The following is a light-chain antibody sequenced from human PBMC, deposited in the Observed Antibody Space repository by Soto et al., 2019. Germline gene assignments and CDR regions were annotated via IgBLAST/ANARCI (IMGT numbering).Light chain of an antibody. CDR1: SSDVGSHNL. J-gene: IGLJ1*01. CDR3: CSNAAGSTYV. V-gene: IGLV2-23*01. Sequence: QSVLTQPASVSGSPGQSITISCTGTSSDVGSHNLVSWXXXXXXXXXXXXXXEASKRPSGVSNRFSGSKSGSTASLTISGLQAEDEADYYCCSNAAGSTYVFGSGTKVTVL. CDR2: EAS.